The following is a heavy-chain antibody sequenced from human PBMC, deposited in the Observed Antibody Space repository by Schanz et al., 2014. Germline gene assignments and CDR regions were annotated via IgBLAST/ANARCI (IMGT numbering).Heavy chain of an antibody. Sequence: QVQLQESGPGLVKPSGTLSLTCAVSGASISSSNWWSWVRQPPGKGLEWIGEIYHSGNTNYNASLKSRVTISVDKSNNQFSLRVRSVTAADTAVYYCAVREKAYGPFASWGQGALVTVSS. CDR3: AVREKAYGPFAS. CDR2: IYHSGNT. J-gene: IGHJ4*02. CDR1: GASISSSNW. V-gene: IGHV4-4*02. D-gene: IGHD3-10*01.